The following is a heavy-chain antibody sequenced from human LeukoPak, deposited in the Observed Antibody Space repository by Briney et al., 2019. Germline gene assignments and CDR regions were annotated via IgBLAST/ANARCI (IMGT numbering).Heavy chain of an antibody. V-gene: IGHV3-66*01. Sequence: PGGSLRLSCAASGFTISANFMSWVRQAPGKGLEWVSVIYSGGRTEYADSVKGRFTISRDNSKNTVYLQMNSLRAEDTAVYYCARDDSLLQFGCWGQGTLVTVSS. CDR2: IYSGGRT. D-gene: IGHD5-24*01. CDR1: GFTISANF. CDR3: ARDDSLLQFGC. J-gene: IGHJ4*02.